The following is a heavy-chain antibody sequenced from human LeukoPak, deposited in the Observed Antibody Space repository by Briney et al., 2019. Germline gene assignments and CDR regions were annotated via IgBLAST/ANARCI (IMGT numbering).Heavy chain of an antibody. CDR1: GYTFTSYD. Sequence: ASVTVSCKASGYTFTSYDINWVRQAPGQGLEWMGWMNPNSGNTGYAQRFQGRVTMTRNTAISTAYMELSSLRSEDTAVYYCARGPIAAAGYYFDYWGQGTLVTVSS. D-gene: IGHD6-13*01. J-gene: IGHJ4*02. V-gene: IGHV1-8*01. CDR2: MNPNSGNT. CDR3: ARGPIAAAGYYFDY.